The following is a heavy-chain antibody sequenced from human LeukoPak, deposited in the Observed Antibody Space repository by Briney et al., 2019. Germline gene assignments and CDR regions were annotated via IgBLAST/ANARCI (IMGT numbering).Heavy chain of an antibody. CDR3: VKATRSYPEAYGMDV. V-gene: IGHV3-53*05. Sequence: GGSLRLSCAASGFTVSSNYMSWVRQAPGKGLEWVSVIYSGGSTYYADSVKGRFTISRDNAHNSLYLQMNSLRAEDAAFYYCVKATRSYPEAYGMDVWGQGTTVTVSS. J-gene: IGHJ6*02. CDR1: GFTVSSNY. D-gene: IGHD3-10*01. CDR2: IYSGGST.